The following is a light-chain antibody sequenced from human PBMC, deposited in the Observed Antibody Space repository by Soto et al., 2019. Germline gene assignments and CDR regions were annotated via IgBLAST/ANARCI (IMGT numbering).Light chain of an antibody. CDR3: QQYYNWPRT. J-gene: IGKJ5*01. Sequence: EIVLTQSPGTLSLSPWERATLSCRASQSVSSSYLTWYQQKPGQAPRLLIYGASTGATGLPARFSGSGSGTEFTLTINSLQAEDCAVYYCQQYYNWPRTFGQGTRLEIK. CDR2: GAS. V-gene: IGKV3-15*01. CDR1: QSVSSSY.